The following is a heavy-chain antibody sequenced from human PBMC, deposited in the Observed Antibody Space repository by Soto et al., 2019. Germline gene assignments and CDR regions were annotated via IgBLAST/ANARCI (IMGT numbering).Heavy chain of an antibody. CDR3: TSTMVKTFDC. V-gene: IGHV1-69*02. Sequence: QVQLVQSGAEVKKPGSSVKVSCKASGGTFSSYTISWVRQAPGQGLEWMGRIIPLLGIANYAQKFQGRVTITADKSTSTAYMELSSLRSEDTDVYYCTSTMVKTFDCWVQRTLVTVAS. CDR2: IIPLLGIA. D-gene: IGHD3-10*01. J-gene: IGHJ4*02. CDR1: GGTFSSYT.